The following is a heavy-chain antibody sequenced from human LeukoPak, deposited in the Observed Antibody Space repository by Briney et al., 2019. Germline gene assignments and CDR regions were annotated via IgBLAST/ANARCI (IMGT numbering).Heavy chain of an antibody. CDR2: ISSSGSTI. V-gene: IGHV3-48*03. D-gene: IGHD5-12*01. CDR3: ARDGLPFGEFDY. CDR1: GFTFSSYE. Sequence: GGSLRLSCAASGFTFSSYEMNWVRQAPGKGLEWVSYISSSGSTIYYADSVKGRFTISRDNAKNSLYLKMNSLGAEDTAVYYCARDGLPFGEFDYWGQGTLVTVSS. J-gene: IGHJ4*02.